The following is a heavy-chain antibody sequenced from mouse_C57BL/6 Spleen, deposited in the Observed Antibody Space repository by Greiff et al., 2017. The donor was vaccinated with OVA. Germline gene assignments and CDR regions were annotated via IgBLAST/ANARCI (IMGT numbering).Heavy chain of an antibody. CDR2: IRNKVNNHAT. CDR3: TRDGYYDYDGGYFDV. Sequence: EVKLEESGGGLVQPGGSMKLSCAASGFTFSDAWMDWVRQSPEKGLEWVAEIRNKVNNHATYYAESVKGRFTISRDDSKSSVYLQMNSLRAEDTGIYYCTRDGYYDYDGGYFDVWGTGTTVTVSS. J-gene: IGHJ1*03. D-gene: IGHD2-4*01. CDR1: GFTFSDAW. V-gene: IGHV6-6*01.